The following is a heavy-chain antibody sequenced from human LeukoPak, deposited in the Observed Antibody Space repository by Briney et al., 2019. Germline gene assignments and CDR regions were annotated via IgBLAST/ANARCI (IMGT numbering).Heavy chain of an antibody. CDR1: GFTFSSYG. D-gene: IGHD2-15*01. J-gene: IGHJ4*02. CDR3: AKGSVVVVAATAQHFDY. CDR2: ISYDGSNK. V-gene: IGHV3-30*18. Sequence: GGSLRLSCAASGFTFSSYGMHWVRQAPGKGLEWVAVISYDGSNKYYADSVKGRFTISRDNSKNTLYLQMNSLRAEDTAVYYCAKGSVVVVAATAQHFDYWGQGTLVTVSS.